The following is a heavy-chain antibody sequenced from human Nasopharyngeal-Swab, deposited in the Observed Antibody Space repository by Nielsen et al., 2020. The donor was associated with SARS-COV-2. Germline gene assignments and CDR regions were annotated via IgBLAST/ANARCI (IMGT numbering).Heavy chain of an antibody. CDR1: GYSISSGYY. V-gene: IGHV4-38-2*01. CDR2: IYHSGST. J-gene: IGHJ6*03. Sequence: SETLSLTCAVSGYSISSGYYWGWIRQPPGKGLEWIGSIYHSGSTYYNPSLKSRVTISVDTSKNQFSLKLSSVTAAGTAVYYCARRRGYYYYMDVWGKGTTVTVSS. CDR3: ARRRGYYYYMDV.